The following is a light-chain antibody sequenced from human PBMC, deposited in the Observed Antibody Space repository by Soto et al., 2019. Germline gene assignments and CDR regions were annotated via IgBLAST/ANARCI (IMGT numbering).Light chain of an antibody. V-gene: IGLV3-25*02. J-gene: IGLJ1*01. CDR1: ALPKQY. CDR3: QSADSSGTYV. CDR2: KDS. Sequence: SYELTQPPSVSVSPGQTARITCSGDALPKQYAYWYQQKPGQAPVPVIYKDSERPSGIPERFSGSSSGTTVTLTISGVQAEDEADYYCQSADSSGTYVFGTGTKVTV.